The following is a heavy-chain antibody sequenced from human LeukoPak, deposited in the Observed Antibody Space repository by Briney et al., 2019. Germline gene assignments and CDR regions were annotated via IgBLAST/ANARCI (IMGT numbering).Heavy chain of an antibody. J-gene: IGHJ4*02. V-gene: IGHV1-69-2*01. CDR1: GYTFNDYH. CDR2: VDLEDGDT. CDR3: ARGSRSFDWLRSYFDF. Sequence: ASVKVSRKASGYTFNDYHIHWVQQAPGKGLEWMGRVDLEDGDTIYAEKFQGRVTITADTSTDTAYMDLSSLRSFDTAVYYCARGSRSFDWLRSYFDFWGQGTLVSVSS. D-gene: IGHD3-9*01.